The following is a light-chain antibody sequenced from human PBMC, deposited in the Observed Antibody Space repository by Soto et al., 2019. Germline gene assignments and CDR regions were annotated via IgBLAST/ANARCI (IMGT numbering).Light chain of an antibody. CDR1: QGIGSW. Sequence: DIQMTQSPSSVSAAVGYRVTITCRASQGIGSWLAWYQQKPGKDPKLLIYATSRLQSGVPSRFSGSGSGTDFTLSISSLQPEDVATYFCQQGHSLFTFGPGTKVDIK. V-gene: IGKV1-12*01. CDR3: QQGHSLFT. J-gene: IGKJ3*01. CDR2: ATS.